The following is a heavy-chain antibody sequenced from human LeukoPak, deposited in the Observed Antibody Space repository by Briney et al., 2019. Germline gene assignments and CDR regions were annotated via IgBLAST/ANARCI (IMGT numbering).Heavy chain of an antibody. V-gene: IGHV1-2*02. CDR1: GYTFTNYY. CDR3: ARDMIAGYYYMDV. D-gene: IGHD2-21*01. CDR2: INPNSGGT. Sequence: ASVKVSCKASGYTFTNYYLHWVRQAPGQGLEWMGWINPNSGGTNYAQKFQGRVTMTRDTSISTAYMELSRLRSDDTAVYYCARDMIAGYYYMDVWGKGTTVTVSS. J-gene: IGHJ6*03.